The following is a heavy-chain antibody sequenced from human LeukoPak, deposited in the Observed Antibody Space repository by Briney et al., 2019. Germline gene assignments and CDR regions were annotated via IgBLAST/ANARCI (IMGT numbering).Heavy chain of an antibody. Sequence: GASVTVSCKASGGTFSSYAISWVRQAPGQGLEWMGGFDPEDGETIYAQKFQGRVTMTEDTSTDTAYMELSSLRSEDTAVYYCATVVVAAVSLRFDPWGQGTLVTVSS. V-gene: IGHV1-24*01. CDR2: FDPEDGET. D-gene: IGHD2-15*01. CDR1: GGTFSSYA. J-gene: IGHJ5*02. CDR3: ATVVVAAVSLRFDP.